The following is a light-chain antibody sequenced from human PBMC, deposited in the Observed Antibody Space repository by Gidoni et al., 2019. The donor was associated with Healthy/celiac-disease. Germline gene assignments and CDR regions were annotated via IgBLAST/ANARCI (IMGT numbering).Light chain of an antibody. V-gene: IGKV4-1*01. CDR2: WAS. J-gene: IGKJ5*01. CDR3: QQYYSTPIT. CDR1: QSVLYSSNNKNY. Sequence: DLVMTQSPDSLAVSRGERATINCKSSQSVLYSSNNKNYLAWYQQKPGQPPKLLIYWASTRESGVPDRFSGSGSGTDFTLTISSLQAEDVAVYYCQQYYSTPITFGQGTRLEIK.